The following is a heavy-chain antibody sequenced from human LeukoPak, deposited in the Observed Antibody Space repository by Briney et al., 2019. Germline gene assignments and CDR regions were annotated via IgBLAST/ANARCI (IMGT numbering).Heavy chain of an antibody. J-gene: IGHJ2*01. CDR3: ARGRGVVPADKPDWYFDL. V-gene: IGHV1-18*01. CDR1: GYTFTSYG. D-gene: IGHD2-2*01. Sequence: ASVKVSCKAPGYTFTSYGISWVRQAPGQGLEWMGWISAYNGNTNYAQKLQGRVTMTTDTSTSTAYMELRSLRSDDTAVYYCARGRGVVPADKPDWYFDLWGRGTLVTVSS. CDR2: ISAYNGNT.